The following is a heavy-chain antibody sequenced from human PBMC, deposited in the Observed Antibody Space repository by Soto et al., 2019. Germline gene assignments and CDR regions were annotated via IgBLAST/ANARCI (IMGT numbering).Heavy chain of an antibody. CDR3: AKAIVAATSGTDC. J-gene: IGHJ4*02. CDR1: GFTFSSYA. Sequence: EVQLLESGGGLVQPGGSLRLSCAASGFTFSSYAMSWVRQAPGKGLEWVSGISGSGGSTYYADSVKGRFTISRDNSKNTLYLQMDSLRAEYTAVYYCAKAIVAATSGTDCWGQGTLVTVSS. D-gene: IGHD1-26*01. CDR2: ISGSGGST. V-gene: IGHV3-23*01.